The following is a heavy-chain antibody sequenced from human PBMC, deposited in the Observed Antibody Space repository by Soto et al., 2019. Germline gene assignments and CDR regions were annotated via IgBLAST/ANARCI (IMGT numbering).Heavy chain of an antibody. V-gene: IGHV4-59*01. Sequence: QVQLQESGPGLVKPSETLSLTCTVSGGSISSYYWSWIRQPPGKGLEWIGYIYYSGSTNYNPSLKSRVTISVDTSKNQFSLKLSSVTAADTAVYYCAAWGDMPRDWFDPWGQGTLVTVSS. CDR3: AAWGDMPRDWFDP. D-gene: IGHD3-16*01. CDR1: GGSISSYY. CDR2: IYYSGST. J-gene: IGHJ5*02.